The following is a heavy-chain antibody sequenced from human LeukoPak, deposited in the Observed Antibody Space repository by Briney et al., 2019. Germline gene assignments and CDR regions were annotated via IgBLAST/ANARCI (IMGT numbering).Heavy chain of an antibody. D-gene: IGHD4-23*01. CDR3: ATDRKVGTWDPRFNY. V-gene: IGHV3-11*04. CDR2: ISSSGSTI. J-gene: IGHJ4*02. Sequence: GGPLRLSCAASGFTFSDYYMSWIRQAPGKGLEWVSYISSSGSTIYYADSVKGRFTISRDNAKNSLYLQMNSLRAEDTAIYYCATDRKVGTWDPRFNYWGQGTLVTVSS. CDR1: GFTFSDYY.